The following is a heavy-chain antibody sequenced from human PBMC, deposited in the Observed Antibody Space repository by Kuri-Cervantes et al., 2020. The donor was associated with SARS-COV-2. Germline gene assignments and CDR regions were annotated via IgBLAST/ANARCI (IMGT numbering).Heavy chain of an antibody. CDR1: GFTFNDYY. CDR3: ARDPDWGVATRTYDY. J-gene: IGHJ4*02. CDR2: MSSAGSTI. V-gene: IGHV3-11*04. D-gene: IGHD5-12*01. Sequence: GGSLRLSCAASGFTFNDYYMSWIRQAPGKGLEWLAYMSSAGSTIEYADSVKGRFTLSRDNAKNSLYLQMNSLRAEDTAVYYCARDPDWGVATRTYDYWGQGTLVTVSS.